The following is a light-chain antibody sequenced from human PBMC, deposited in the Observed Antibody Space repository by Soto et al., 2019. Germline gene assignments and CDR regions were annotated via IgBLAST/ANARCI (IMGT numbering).Light chain of an antibody. V-gene: IGLV2-14*01. CDR1: SSDVGGYNY. Sequence: QSALTQPASVSGSPGQSITISCTGTSSDVGGYNYVSWYQQHPGKAPKLMIYEVGNRPSGVSNRFSGSKSGNTASLTISGLQAEDEADYYCSSYASRSTVVFGGGTKVTVL. CDR2: EVG. CDR3: SSYASRSTVV. J-gene: IGLJ2*01.